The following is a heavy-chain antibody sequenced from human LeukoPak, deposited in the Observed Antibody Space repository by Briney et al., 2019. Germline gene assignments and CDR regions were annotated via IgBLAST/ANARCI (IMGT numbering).Heavy chain of an antibody. D-gene: IGHD3-22*01. CDR2: MNPNSGNT. J-gene: IGHJ1*01. CDR1: GYTFTSYD. CDR3: ATYSSLNTREFQY. Sequence: ASVKVSCKASGYTFTSYDINWLRQATGQGLEWMGWMNPNSGNTGYAQKFQGRVTMTRNTSISTAYMELSSLRSEDTAVYYCATYSSLNTREFQYWGQGTLVTVSP. V-gene: IGHV1-8*01.